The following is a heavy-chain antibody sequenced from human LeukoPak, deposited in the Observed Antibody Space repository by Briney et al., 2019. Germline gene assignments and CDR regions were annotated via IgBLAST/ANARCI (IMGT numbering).Heavy chain of an antibody. CDR2: ISSSSSTI. CDR3: ARVKNYYDSSGYYGSD. V-gene: IGHV3-48*01. D-gene: IGHD3-22*01. J-gene: IGHJ4*02. Sequence: GGSLRLSCAASGFTFSSYSMNWVRQAPGKGLEWVSYISSSSSTIYYADSVKGRFTISRDNAKNSLYLQMNSLGAEDTAVYYCARVKNYYDSSGYYGSDWGQGTLVTVSS. CDR1: GFTFSSYS.